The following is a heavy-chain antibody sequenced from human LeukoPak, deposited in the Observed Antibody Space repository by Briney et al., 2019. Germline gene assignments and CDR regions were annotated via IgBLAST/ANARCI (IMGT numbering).Heavy chain of an antibody. D-gene: IGHD1-14*01. Sequence: ASVKVSCKASGYTFTGYYIGWVRQAPGQGLEWMGWINPNSGDTNYAQKFQGRVTMTRDTSISTAYMELSRLRSDDTAVYYCARGEFRTNGMDVWGQGTTVTVSS. V-gene: IGHV1-2*02. J-gene: IGHJ6*02. CDR3: ARGEFRTNGMDV. CDR1: GYTFTGYY. CDR2: INPNSGDT.